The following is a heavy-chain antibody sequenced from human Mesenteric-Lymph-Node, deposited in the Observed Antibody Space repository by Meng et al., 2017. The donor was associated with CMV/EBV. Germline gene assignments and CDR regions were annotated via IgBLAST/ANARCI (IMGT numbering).Heavy chain of an antibody. V-gene: IGHV1-2*02. D-gene: IGHD4/OR15-4a*01. J-gene: IGHJ4*02. CDR3: ARDSGTMDDY. Sequence: ASVTVSCKASGYTFTGYYMHWVRQAPGQGLERMGWINPNSGGTNYAQKFQGRVTMTRDTFISTAYMELSRLRSDDTAVYYCARDSGTMDDYWGQGTLVTVSS. CDR2: INPNSGGT. CDR1: GYTFTGYY.